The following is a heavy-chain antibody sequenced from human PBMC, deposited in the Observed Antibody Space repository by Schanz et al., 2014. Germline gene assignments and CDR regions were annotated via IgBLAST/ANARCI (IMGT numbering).Heavy chain of an antibody. Sequence: EVQLVESGGGLVKPGGSLRLSCATSGLTFTSAWMSWVRQAPGKGLEWVGRIKGKTDGGTADYAAPMKSRFTISRDDSKNTLFLQMNSLETEDAAVEYCTTDNGHFAFDFWGQGTMVTVSS. CDR3: TTDNGHFAFDF. CDR1: GLTFTSAW. CDR2: IKGKTDGGTA. V-gene: IGHV3-15*01. J-gene: IGHJ3*01. D-gene: IGHD2-8*01.